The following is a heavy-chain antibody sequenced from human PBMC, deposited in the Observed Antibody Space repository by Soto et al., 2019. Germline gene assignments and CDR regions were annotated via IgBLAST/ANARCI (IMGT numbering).Heavy chain of an antibody. J-gene: IGHJ3*02. CDR3: ARAWPTMDDACDI. CDR1: GGTFSSYT. V-gene: IGHV1-69*02. Sequence: QVQLVQSGAEVKKPGSSVKVSCKASGGTFSSYTISWVRQAPGQGLEWMGRIIPILGIANYAQKFQGRVTITADKSTSTAYMELSSLRSEDTAVYYCARAWPTMDDACDIWGQGTMVTVSS. D-gene: IGHD3-10*01. CDR2: IIPILGIA.